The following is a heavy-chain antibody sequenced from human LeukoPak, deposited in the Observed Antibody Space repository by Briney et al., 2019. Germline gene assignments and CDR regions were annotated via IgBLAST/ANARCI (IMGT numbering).Heavy chain of an antibody. D-gene: IGHD4-17*01. CDR3: AKVPDYGDRSAMAVFEY. J-gene: IGHJ4*02. CDR1: GFTFSSYA. Sequence: GGSLRLSCAASGFTFSSYAMSWVRQAPGKGLEWVSAISGSGGSTYFADSVKGRFTISRDNSKNTLYLQMNSLRAEDTAIYYCAKVPDYGDRSAMAVFEYWGQGTLVTVSS. CDR2: ISGSGGST. V-gene: IGHV3-23*01.